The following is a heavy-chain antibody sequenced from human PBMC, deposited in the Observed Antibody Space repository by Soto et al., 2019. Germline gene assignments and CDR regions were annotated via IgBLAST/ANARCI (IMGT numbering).Heavy chain of an antibody. CDR2: INPNSGGT. CDR1: GYTFTGYY. V-gene: IGHV1-2*02. CDR3: ARSQGYGDYVHYYYYGMDV. J-gene: IGHJ6*02. D-gene: IGHD4-17*01. Sequence: EASVKVSCKASGYTFTGYYMHWVRQTPGQGLVRMGWINPNSGGTNYAQTFQGRVTMTRDTSISTAYMELSRLRSDDTAVYYCARSQGYGDYVHYYYYGMDVWGQGTTVTVPS.